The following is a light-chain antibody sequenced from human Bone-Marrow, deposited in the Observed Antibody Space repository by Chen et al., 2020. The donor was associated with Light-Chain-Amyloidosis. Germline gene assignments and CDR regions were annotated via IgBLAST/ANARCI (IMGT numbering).Light chain of an antibody. Sequence: QSDLTQPASVSGSPGQSITISCTGTSSDVGSYNLVSWYQQHPGKAPKLMIYEGSKRPSGVSNRFSGSKSGNTASLTISGRNAEDEADYYCCSYAGSSTFGFRTGTKVTVL. CDR2: EGS. V-gene: IGLV2-23*01. CDR3: CSYAGSSTFG. J-gene: IGLJ1*01. CDR1: SSDVGSYNL.